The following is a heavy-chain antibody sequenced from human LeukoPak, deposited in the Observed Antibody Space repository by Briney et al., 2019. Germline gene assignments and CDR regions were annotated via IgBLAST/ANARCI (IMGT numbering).Heavy chain of an antibody. J-gene: IGHJ3*02. CDR1: VGSISNGTYY. D-gene: IGHD2-2*01. V-gene: IGHV4-61*02. Sequence: SETLSLTCTVSVGSISNGTYYWRWIRQPGGKGLLWIGRVYTSGNTNCNPSLKSPVAISVDKSNNQFSMQLSSVTAADTAVYYCASTIQHAFDSWGQGTMVTVSS. CDR2: VYTSGNT. CDR3: ASTIQHAFDS.